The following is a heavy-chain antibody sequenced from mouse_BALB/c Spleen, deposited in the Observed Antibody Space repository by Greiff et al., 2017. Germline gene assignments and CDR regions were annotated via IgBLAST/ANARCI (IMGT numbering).Heavy chain of an antibody. CDR1: GYTFTAYT. CDR3: ARRGTGTGWYFDV. D-gene: IGHD4-1*01. V-gene: IGHV1-18*01. CDR2: INPNNGVP. J-gene: IGHJ1*01. Sequence: EVQLQQSGPELVKPGASGKISCKTSGYTFTAYTMHWVKQSLGKSLEWIGVINPNNGVPSSNQKFKGKASLTVDTSSSTAYMARRSLRSEDSAVYSCARRGTGTGWYFDVWGAGTTVTVSS.